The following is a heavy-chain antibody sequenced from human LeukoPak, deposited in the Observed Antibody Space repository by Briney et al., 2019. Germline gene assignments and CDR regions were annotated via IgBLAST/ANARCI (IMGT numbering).Heavy chain of an antibody. J-gene: IGHJ3*02. V-gene: IGHV3-30*02. CDR3: AKVTQLLYYAFDI. D-gene: IGHD2-2*02. CDR2: IRYDGSNK. CDR1: GFTFSSYG. Sequence: PGGSLRLSCAASGFTFSSYGMHWVRQAPGKGLEWVAFIRYDGSNKYYADSVKGRFTISRDNSKNTLYLQMNSLRAEDTAVYYCAKVTQLLYYAFDIWGQGTMVTVSS.